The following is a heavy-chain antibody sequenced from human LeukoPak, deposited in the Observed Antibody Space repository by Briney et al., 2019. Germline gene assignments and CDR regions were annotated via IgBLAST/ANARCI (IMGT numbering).Heavy chain of an antibody. D-gene: IGHD3-10*01. CDR2: IYYSGST. J-gene: IGHJ5*02. Sequence: SETLSLTCTVSGGSISSSSYYWGWIRQPPGKGLEWIGSIYYSGSTYYNPSLKSRVTISVDRSKNQFSLKLSSVTAADTAVYYCARTYYYGSGSYYKGFNWFDPWGQGTLVTVSS. V-gene: IGHV4-39*07. CDR1: GGSISSSSYY. CDR3: ARTYYYGSGSYYKGFNWFDP.